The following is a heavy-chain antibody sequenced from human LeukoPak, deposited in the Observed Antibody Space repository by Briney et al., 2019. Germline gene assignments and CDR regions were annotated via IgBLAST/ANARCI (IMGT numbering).Heavy chain of an antibody. CDR1: GGSISSSSYY. CDR2: IYYSGST. Sequence: SETLSLTCTVSGGSISSSSYYWGWIRQPPGKGLEWIGSIYYSGSTYYNPSLKSRVTISVDTSKNQFSLKLSSVTAADTAVYYCARDRGSSLDKKYYYYYYMDVWGKGTTVTVSS. J-gene: IGHJ6*03. V-gene: IGHV4-39*07. D-gene: IGHD6-6*01. CDR3: ARDRGSSLDKKYYYYYYMDV.